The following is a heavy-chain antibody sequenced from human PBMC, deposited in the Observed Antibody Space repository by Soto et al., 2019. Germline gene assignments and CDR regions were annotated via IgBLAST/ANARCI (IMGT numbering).Heavy chain of an antibody. Sequence: PSETLSLTCTVSGGSISSGDYYWSWIRQPPGEGLEWIGYIYYSGSTYYNPSLKSRVTISVDTSKNQFSLKLSSVTAADTAVYYCARASITMVRGVMYYYYGMDVWGQGTTVTVSS. CDR3: ARASITMVRGVMYYYYGMDV. CDR1: GGSISSGDYY. J-gene: IGHJ6*02. V-gene: IGHV4-30-4*01. D-gene: IGHD3-10*01. CDR2: IYYSGST.